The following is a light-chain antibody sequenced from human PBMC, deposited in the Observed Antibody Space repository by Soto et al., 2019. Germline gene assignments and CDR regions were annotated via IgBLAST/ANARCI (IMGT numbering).Light chain of an antibody. J-gene: IGKJ2*01. V-gene: IGKV4-1*01. Sequence: DIVMTQSPDSLAVSLGERATINCKSSQSVLYSSNNKNYLAWYQHKPGQPPKLLVYWASARESGVPDRFSGSGSGTDFTLTISSLQAEEVAVYYCQQYYSALYTFGQGTKLEIK. CDR2: WAS. CDR3: QQYYSALYT. CDR1: QSVLYSSNNKNY.